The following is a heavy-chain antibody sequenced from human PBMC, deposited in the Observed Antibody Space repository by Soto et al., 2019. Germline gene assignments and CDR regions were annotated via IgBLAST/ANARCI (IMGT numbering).Heavy chain of an antibody. CDR2: INPSGGST. CDR3: ASNLGGSSGWYN. CDR1: GYTFTSYY. V-gene: IGHV1-46*01. Sequence: QVQLVQSGAEVKKPGASVKVSCKASGYTFTSYYMHWVRQAPGQGLEWMGIINPSGGSTSYAQKSQGKITMTRDTSTSSVYRELSSLRSEDTAVYYCASNLGGSSGWYNWGQGTLVTVSS. D-gene: IGHD6-19*01. J-gene: IGHJ4*02.